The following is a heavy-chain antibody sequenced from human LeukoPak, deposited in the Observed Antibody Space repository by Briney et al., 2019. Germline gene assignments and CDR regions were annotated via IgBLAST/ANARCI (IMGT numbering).Heavy chain of an antibody. CDR3: ATGSGYYYVPFDY. V-gene: IGHV1-24*01. D-gene: IGHD3-22*01. J-gene: IGHJ4*02. CDR2: FDPEDGET. Sequence: ASVKVSCKASGGTFSSYAISWVRQAPGQGLEWMGGFDPEDGETIYAQKFQGRVTMTEDTSTDTAYMELSSLRSEDTAVYYCATGSGYYYVPFDYWGQGTLVTVSS. CDR1: GGTFSSYA.